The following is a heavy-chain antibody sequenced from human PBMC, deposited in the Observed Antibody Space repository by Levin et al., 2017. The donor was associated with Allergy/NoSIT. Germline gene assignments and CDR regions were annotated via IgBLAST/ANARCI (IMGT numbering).Heavy chain of an antibody. D-gene: IGHD3-16*01. Sequence: KVSCKGSGYSFTSYWIGWVRQMPGKGLEWMGIIYPGDSDTRYSPSFQGQVTISADKSISTAYLQWSSLKASDTAMYYCARLGMITLPQGWFDPWGQGTLVTVSS. CDR2: IYPGDSDT. CDR3: ARLGMITLPQGWFDP. J-gene: IGHJ5*02. V-gene: IGHV5-51*01. CDR1: GYSFTSYW.